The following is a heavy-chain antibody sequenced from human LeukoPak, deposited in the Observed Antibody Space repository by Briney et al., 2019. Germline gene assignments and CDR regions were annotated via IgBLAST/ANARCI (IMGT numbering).Heavy chain of an antibody. V-gene: IGHV3-48*02. CDR1: GFTFSDQH. Sequence: GSLRLSFAASGFTFSDQHMDWVRQAPGKGLEWVSYISSSSSTIYYADSVKGRFTISRDNAKNSLYLEMNSLRDEDTAVYYCSSLVDVYYYGMDVWGQGTTVTVSS. J-gene: IGHJ6*02. CDR3: SSLVDVYYYGMDV. CDR2: ISSSSSTI.